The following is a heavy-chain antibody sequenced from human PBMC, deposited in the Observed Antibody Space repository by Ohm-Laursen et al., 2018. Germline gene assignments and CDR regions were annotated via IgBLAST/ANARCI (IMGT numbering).Heavy chain of an antibody. D-gene: IGHD3-10*01. CDR2: IYYSGST. Sequence: SDTLSLTCVVYGGSFSGYYWSWIRQPPGKGLEWIGYIYYSGSTNYNPSLNGRVSIAVDTSKNQFSLKLNSVTAADTAVYYCARGMGTGYYGSGSYYYWGQGTLVTVSS. CDR3: ARGMGTGYYGSGSYYY. J-gene: IGHJ4*02. CDR1: GGSFSGYY. V-gene: IGHV4-59*07.